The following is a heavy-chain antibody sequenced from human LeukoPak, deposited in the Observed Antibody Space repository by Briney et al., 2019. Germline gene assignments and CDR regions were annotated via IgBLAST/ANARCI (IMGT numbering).Heavy chain of an antibody. CDR3: ARGHDTTGYFAF. D-gene: IGHD3-22*01. J-gene: IGHJ4*02. Sequence: ASVKVSCKASGYNFTNYTVNWVRQAPGQGLEWMGWIDTNTGNPTYVQGFTGRFVFSSDTSVSTTYMQINSLKAEDTAVYYCARGHDTTGYFAFWGQGTLVTVSS. V-gene: IGHV7-4-1*02. CDR1: GYNFTNYT. CDR2: IDTNTGNP.